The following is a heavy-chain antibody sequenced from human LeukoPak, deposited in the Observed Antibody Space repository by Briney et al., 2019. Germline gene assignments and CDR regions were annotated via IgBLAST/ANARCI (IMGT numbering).Heavy chain of an antibody. J-gene: IGHJ4*02. D-gene: IGHD2-15*01. Sequence: ASVKVSFKASGGTFSSYAISWVRQAPGQGLEWMGGIIPIFGTANYAQKFQGRVTITADESTSTAYMELSSLRSEDTAVYYCARGGVVVAATTGSREFDYWGQGTLVTVSS. CDR1: GGTFSSYA. CDR2: IIPIFGTA. CDR3: ARGGVVVAATTGSREFDY. V-gene: IGHV1-69*13.